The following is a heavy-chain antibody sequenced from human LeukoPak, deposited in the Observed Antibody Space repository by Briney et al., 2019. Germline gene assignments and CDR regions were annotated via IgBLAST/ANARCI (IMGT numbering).Heavy chain of an antibody. CDR3: ARVYGSGSYYNGYYYYYMDV. J-gene: IGHJ6*03. CDR2: INHSGST. CDR1: GGSFSGYY. V-gene: IGHV4-34*01. Sequence: SETLSLTCAVSGGSFSGYYWSWIRQPPGKGLEWIGEINHSGSTYYNPSLKSRVTISVDTSKNQFSLKLSSVTAADTAVYYCARVYGSGSYYNGYYYYYMDVWGKGTTVTISS. D-gene: IGHD3-10*01.